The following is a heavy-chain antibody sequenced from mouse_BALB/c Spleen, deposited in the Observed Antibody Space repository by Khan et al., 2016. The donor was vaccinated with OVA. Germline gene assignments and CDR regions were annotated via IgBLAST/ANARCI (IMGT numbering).Heavy chain of an antibody. CDR3: SRGWYYYGTPFDY. CDR1: GFTFSYYR. J-gene: IGHJ2*01. CDR2: ITVKSDNSGA. Sequence: VQLVETGGGLVRPGNSLKLSCVPSGFTFSYYRMHWLRQFPGKRLEWIAVITVKSDNSGANYAESVKGRFTISRDDSKSSVYLQMNRLREEDTATYYCSRGWYYYGTPFDYWGQGTTLTVSS. D-gene: IGHD1-1*01. V-gene: IGHV13-2*02.